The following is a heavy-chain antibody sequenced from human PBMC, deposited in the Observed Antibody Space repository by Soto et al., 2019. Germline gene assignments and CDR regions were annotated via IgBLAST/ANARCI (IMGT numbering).Heavy chain of an antibody. V-gene: IGHV3-64D*06. J-gene: IGHJ3*02. Sequence: EVQLVESGGGLVQPGGSLRLSCSASGFTFSSYAMHWVRQAPGKGLEYVSTISSNGGSTYYADSVKGRFTISRDNSKNTLYLQMSSLRAEDTAVYYCVKARQWLRDAFDIWGQGTMVTVSS. D-gene: IGHD5-12*01. CDR3: VKARQWLRDAFDI. CDR1: GFTFSSYA. CDR2: ISSNGGST.